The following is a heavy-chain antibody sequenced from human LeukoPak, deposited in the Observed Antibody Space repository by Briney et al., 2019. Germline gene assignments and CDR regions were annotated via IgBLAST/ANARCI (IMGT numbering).Heavy chain of an antibody. CDR3: ARGTYRTYYYGSGSPEYGMDV. V-gene: IGHV1-8*01. J-gene: IGHJ6*02. CDR1: GYTFTSYD. CDR2: MNPNSGNT. D-gene: IGHD3-10*01. Sequence: ASVKVSCKASGYTFTSYDINWVRQATGQWLEWMGWMNPNSGNTGYAQKFQGRVTMTRNTSISTAYMELSSLRSEDTAVYYCARGTYRTYYYGSGSPEYGMDVWGQGTTVTVSS.